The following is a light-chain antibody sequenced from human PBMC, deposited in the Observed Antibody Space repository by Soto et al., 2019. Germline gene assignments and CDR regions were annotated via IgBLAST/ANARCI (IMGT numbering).Light chain of an antibody. Sequence: EIVLTQSPGTLSLSPGDRATLSCRASQSVSSDYLAWYQQKPGQAPRLLIYGASRGAAGIPDRFSGSESGTDFTLTISRLEPEDYAVYFWRQYGRSPMFTCGQGTKLELK. J-gene: IGKJ2*01. CDR2: GAS. CDR3: RQYGRSPMFT. V-gene: IGKV3-20*01. CDR1: QSVSSDY.